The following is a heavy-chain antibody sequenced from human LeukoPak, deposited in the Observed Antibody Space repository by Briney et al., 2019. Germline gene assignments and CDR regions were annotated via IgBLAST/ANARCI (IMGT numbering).Heavy chain of an antibody. V-gene: IGHV4-34*01. J-gene: IGHJ5*02. CDR2: INHSGNT. D-gene: IGHD3-10*01. Sequence: PSETLSLTCGVYGDSLRGYWWTWIRQPPGMGLEWIGEINHSGNTNYNPSLKSRVTISVDTSKNQFSLKLSSVTAADTAVYYCARMVRGDKFDPWGQGTLVTVSS. CDR1: GDSLRGYW. CDR3: ARMVRGDKFDP.